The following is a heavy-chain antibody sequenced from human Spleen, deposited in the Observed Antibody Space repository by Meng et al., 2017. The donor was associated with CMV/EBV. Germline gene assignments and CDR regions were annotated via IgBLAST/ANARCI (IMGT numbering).Heavy chain of an antibody. Sequence: ASVKVSCKASGYTFTSYGISWVRQAPGQGLEWMGWISASNGNTNYAQKLQGRVTMTTDTSTSTAYMELRSLRSDDTAVYYCARGYEGYCSSTSCYSENDYWGQGTLVTVSS. J-gene: IGHJ4*02. CDR3: ARGYEGYCSSTSCYSENDY. D-gene: IGHD2-2*01. CDR1: GYTFTSYG. CDR2: ISASNGNT. V-gene: IGHV1-18*01.